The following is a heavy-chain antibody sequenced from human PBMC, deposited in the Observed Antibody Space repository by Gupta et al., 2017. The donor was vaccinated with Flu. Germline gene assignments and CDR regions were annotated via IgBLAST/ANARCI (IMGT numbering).Heavy chain of an antibody. CDR2: INWSGRAT. Sequence: EVNLVESGGSVVRPGESLRLSCATSGFNFDDYGMSWVRQAPGKGLEWVSGINWSGRATGYADSVKGRFTIFRDNAKNSLYLQMDNLRAEXTXSYLCAXDRTTSQYFGMDVWGQGTTVTVSS. CDR3: AXDRTTSQYFGMDV. D-gene: IGHD1/OR15-1a*01. J-gene: IGHJ6*02. V-gene: IGHV3-20*01. CDR1: GFNFDDYG.